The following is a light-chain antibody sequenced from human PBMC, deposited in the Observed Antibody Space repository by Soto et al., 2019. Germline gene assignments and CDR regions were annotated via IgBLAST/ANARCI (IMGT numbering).Light chain of an antibody. CDR3: SSYAVTYSVV. V-gene: IGLV2-11*01. J-gene: IGLJ2*01. Sequence: QSVLTQPRSVSGSPGQSVTISCTGTSSDVGTYNHVSWYQQHPGKAPKVMIYDVNKRSSTVPDRFSGSKSGNTASLTISGLQAEDEADYYCSSYAVTYSVVFGGGTKVTVL. CDR2: DVN. CDR1: SSDVGTYNH.